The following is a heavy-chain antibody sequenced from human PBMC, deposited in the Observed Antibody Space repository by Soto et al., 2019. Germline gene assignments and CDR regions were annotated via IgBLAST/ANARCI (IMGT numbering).Heavy chain of an antibody. Sequence: SETLSLTCAVYGGSFSGYYWSWIRQPPGKGLEWIGEINHSGSTNYNPSLKSRVTISVDTSKNQFSLKLSSVTAADTAVYYCARVPGKSYYSLRGQYYYYYYGMDVWGQGTTVTVSS. V-gene: IGHV4-34*01. CDR2: INHSGST. J-gene: IGHJ6*02. CDR1: GGSFSGYY. CDR3: ARVPGKSYYSLRGQYYYYYYGMDV. D-gene: IGHD3-10*01.